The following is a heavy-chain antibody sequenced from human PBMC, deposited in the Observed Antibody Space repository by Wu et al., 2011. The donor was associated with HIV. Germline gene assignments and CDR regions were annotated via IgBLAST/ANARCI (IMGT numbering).Heavy chain of an antibody. D-gene: IGHD2-15*01. CDR1: GYTFTNYW. CDR3: ARYDKVASTPRYNYYGMDV. J-gene: IGHJ6*02. Sequence: VQLVQSGAEVKKPGESLKISCQGSGYTFTNYWIGWVRQMPGKGLEWMGIIYPHDSDTRYSPSFRGQVTISADKSTSTAYLQWSSLKASDTAMYYCARYDKVASTPRYNYYGMDVWGQGTTVTVSS. V-gene: IGHV5-51*01. CDR2: IYPHDSDT.